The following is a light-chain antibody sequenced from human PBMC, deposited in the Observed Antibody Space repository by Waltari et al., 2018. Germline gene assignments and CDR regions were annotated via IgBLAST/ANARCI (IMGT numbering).Light chain of an antibody. CDR2: AAS. CDR1: QGISSW. J-gene: IGKJ5*01. CDR3: QQANSFPFT. V-gene: IGKV1D-12*01. Sequence: DIQMTQSPSSVSASIGDRVTITCRASQGISSWLAWYQKKPGKAPELLIYAASSLQSGVPSRFSGSGSETDFTLTSNSLQPEDFATYYCQQANSFPFTFGQGTRLEI.